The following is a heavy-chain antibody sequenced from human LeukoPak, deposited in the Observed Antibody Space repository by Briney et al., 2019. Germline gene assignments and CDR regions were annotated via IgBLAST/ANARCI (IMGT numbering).Heavy chain of an antibody. D-gene: IGHD3-22*01. CDR1: GFTFNTYT. J-gene: IGHJ4*02. Sequence: GGSLRLSCAASGFTFNTYTMNWVRQAPGKGLEWVSYISGSSGIIDYADSVRGRFTISRDNAKNSLYLQMNSLRAEDTAVYYCAIDRERDPSVYYLVGGQGTLITVSS. V-gene: IGHV3-48*01. CDR2: ISGSSGII. CDR3: AIDRERDPSVYYLV.